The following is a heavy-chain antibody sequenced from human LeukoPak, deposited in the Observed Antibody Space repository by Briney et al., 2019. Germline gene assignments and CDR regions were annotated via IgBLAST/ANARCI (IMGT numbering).Heavy chain of an antibody. V-gene: IGHV4-38-2*01. J-gene: IGHJ4*02. CDR3: ARGVLY. CDR1: GYSISSAYY. D-gene: IGHD2-8*01. Sequence: PSETLSLTCDVSGYSISSAYYWGWIRQPPGKGLEWIGSIYHTGTTYYNPSLKSRITISLDTSKNQSSLRLSSVTAADTAVYYCARGVLYWGQGTLVTVSS. CDR2: IYHTGTT.